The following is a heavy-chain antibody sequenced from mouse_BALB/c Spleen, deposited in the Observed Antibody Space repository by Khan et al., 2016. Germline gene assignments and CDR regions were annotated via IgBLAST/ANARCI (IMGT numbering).Heavy chain of an antibody. CDR2: ISYSDST. V-gene: IGHV3-8*02. D-gene: IGHD1-1*01. Sequence: EVQLQASGPSLVKPSQTLSLTCSVTDDSITNGYWNWIRKFPGNKLDYMGYISYSDSTYYNPSLKSRISITRDTSNNQYYLQLNSVTAEDTATYYCSRSAGSSFSYWGQGTLVTVSA. J-gene: IGHJ3*01. CDR1: DDSITNGY. CDR3: SRSAGSSFSY.